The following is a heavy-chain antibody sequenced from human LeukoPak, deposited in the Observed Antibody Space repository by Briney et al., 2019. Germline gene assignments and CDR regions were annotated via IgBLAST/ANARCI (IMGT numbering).Heavy chain of an antibody. J-gene: IGHJ4*02. Sequence: PGGSLRLPCAASGFTFSNYGMHWVRQAPGKGLEWVAFIRFDESRTFYGDSVKGRFIISRDNSENTLFLHMHSLRPEDTAVYYCAKALVLTVAGTYYVDHWGQGTLVTVSS. CDR1: GFTFSNYG. CDR2: IRFDESRT. CDR3: AKALVLTVAGTYYVDH. V-gene: IGHV3-30*02. D-gene: IGHD6-19*01.